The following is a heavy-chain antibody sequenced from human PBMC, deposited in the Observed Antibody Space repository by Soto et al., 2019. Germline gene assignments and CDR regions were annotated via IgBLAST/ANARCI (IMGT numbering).Heavy chain of an antibody. V-gene: IGHV3-15*07. CDR2: IKSKTDGGTT. Sequence: EVQLVESGGGLVKPGGSLRLSCAASGFTFTNAWMNGVRQAPGKGLEWVARIKSKTDGGTTDYAAPVKGRFTISRDDSQNTLYLQMNTLKSEDTDVYYCSTGGISGSRWRVYGMDVWGQGTTVTVSS. D-gene: IGHD1-26*01. CDR1: GFTFTNAW. J-gene: IGHJ6*02. CDR3: STGGISGSRWRVYGMDV.